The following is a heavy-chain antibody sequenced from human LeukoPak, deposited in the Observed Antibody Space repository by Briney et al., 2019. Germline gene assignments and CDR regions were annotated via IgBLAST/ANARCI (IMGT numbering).Heavy chain of an antibody. D-gene: IGHD4-17*01. Sequence: ASVKVSCKASGYTFTSYAISWVRQAPGQGLEWMGKISAYNNYTTYAQKFQGRIAMTTDTSTDTAYMDLRSLRSDDTAFYYCAREGADDHGRLQWFDPWGQGTLVTVSS. V-gene: IGHV1-18*01. J-gene: IGHJ5*02. CDR1: GYTFTSYA. CDR3: AREGADDHGRLQWFDP. CDR2: ISAYNNYT.